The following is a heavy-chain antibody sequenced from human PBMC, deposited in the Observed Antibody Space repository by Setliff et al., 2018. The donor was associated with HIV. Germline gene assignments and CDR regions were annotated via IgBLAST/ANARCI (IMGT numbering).Heavy chain of an antibody. D-gene: IGHD2-21*02. CDR1: GDSITGSFY. CDR2: IYYTEGT. V-gene: IGHV4-38-2*01. Sequence: SETLSLTCGVSGDSITGSFYWAWIRQPPGKGLEWIGSIYYTEGTYSNPSLTSRLSISLDTSKNQFSLKLSSVTAADTAVYYCARHSYCGGDCIEYYFDYWGQGTLVTVSS. CDR3: ARHSYCGGDCIEYYFDY. J-gene: IGHJ4*02.